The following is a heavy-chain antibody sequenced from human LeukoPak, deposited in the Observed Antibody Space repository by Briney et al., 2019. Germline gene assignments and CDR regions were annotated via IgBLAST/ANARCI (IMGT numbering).Heavy chain of an antibody. CDR2: ISYDGSNK. J-gene: IGHJ4*02. CDR3: AREGYCSSTSCYQYTREGYFDY. CDR1: GFTFSSYA. Sequence: PGRSVRVSCEASGFTFSSYAMHWVRQAPGKGLEWVAVISYDGSNKYYADYVKGRFTISRDNSKNTLYLQMNSLRAEDTAVYYCAREGYCSSTSCYQYTREGYFDYWGQGTLVTVSS. V-gene: IGHV3-30*04. D-gene: IGHD2-2*01.